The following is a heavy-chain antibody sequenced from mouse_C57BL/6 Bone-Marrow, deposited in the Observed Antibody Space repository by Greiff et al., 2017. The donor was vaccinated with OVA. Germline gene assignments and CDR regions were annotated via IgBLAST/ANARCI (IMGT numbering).Heavy chain of an antibody. D-gene: IGHD3-1*01. CDR3: AIDSSGYVAYY. CDR2: ISYDGSN. V-gene: IGHV3-6*01. CDR1: GYSITSGYY. J-gene: IGHJ2*01. Sequence: DVKLQESGPGLVKPSQSLSLTCSVTGYSITSGYYWNWIRPFPGNKLEWMGNISYDGSNKYNPSLKNRIPITRDTSKNQFFLKLNSVTTEDTATYYCAIDSSGYVAYYWGQGTTLTVSS.